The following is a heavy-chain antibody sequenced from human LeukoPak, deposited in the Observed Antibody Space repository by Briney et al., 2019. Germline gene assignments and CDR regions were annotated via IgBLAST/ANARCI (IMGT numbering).Heavy chain of an antibody. Sequence: ASVTVSCTASGYTLSNHAIHWVRQAPGQRLEWMGWINVGNGDTKYSRKLQGRLTITRDTSASTVYMELRGLNSEDATVYYCATDSTTWLYSMDVWGQGTTVAVSS. D-gene: IGHD2-2*01. CDR3: ATDSTTWLYSMDV. V-gene: IGHV1-3*01. CDR2: INVGNGDT. CDR1: GYTLSNHA. J-gene: IGHJ6*02.